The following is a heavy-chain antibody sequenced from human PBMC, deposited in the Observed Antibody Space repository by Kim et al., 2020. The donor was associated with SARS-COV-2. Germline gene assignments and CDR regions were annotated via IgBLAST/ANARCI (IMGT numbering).Heavy chain of an antibody. Sequence: SETLSLTCAVSGGSISSGGYSWSWIRQPPGKGLEWIGYIYHSGSTYYNPSLKSRVTISVDRSKNQFSLKLSSVTAADTAVYYCARAILAAAGTHWFDPWGQGTLVTVSS. J-gene: IGHJ5*02. D-gene: IGHD6-13*01. CDR1: GGSISSGGYS. V-gene: IGHV4-30-2*01. CDR2: IYHSGST. CDR3: ARAILAAAGTHWFDP.